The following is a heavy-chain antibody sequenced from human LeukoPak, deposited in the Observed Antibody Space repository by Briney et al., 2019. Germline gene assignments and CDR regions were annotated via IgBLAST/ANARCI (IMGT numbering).Heavy chain of an antibody. V-gene: IGHV3-74*01. D-gene: IGHD1-26*01. J-gene: IGHJ4*02. Sequence: PGGSLRLSCAASGFTFSSHWMHWVRQGPGKGLVWVARIDSHGRSASYGVSVKGRFTISRDNAKNTLSLQMNNLRAEDTAVYYCARSIVGGSFDDWGQGTLFTVSS. CDR1: GFTFSSHW. CDR3: ARSIVGGSFDD. CDR2: IDSHGRSA.